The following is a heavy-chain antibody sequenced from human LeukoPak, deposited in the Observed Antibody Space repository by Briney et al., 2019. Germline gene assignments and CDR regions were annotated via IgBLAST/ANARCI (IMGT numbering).Heavy chain of an antibody. V-gene: IGHV4-34*01. Sequence: RPSETLSLTCAVYGGSFSSYYWSWIRQPPGKGLEWIGEINHSGSTNYNPSLKSRVTISVDTSKNQFSLKLSSVTAADTAVYYCARTTYYYYGMDVWGQGTTVTVSS. J-gene: IGHJ6*02. D-gene: IGHD4-17*01. CDR1: GGSFSSYY. CDR2: INHSGST. CDR3: ARTTYYYYGMDV.